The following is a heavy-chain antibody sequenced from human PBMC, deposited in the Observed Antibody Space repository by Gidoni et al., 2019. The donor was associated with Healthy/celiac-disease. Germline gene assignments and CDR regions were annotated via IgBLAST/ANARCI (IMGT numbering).Heavy chain of an antibody. CDR2: IIPIFGTA. CDR1: GGTFSSYA. Sequence: QVQLVQSGAEVKKPGSSVKVSCKASGGTFSSYAISWVRQAPGQGLEWMGGIIPIFGTANYAQKFQGRVTITADKSTSTAYMELSSLRSEDTAVYYCARGPAPEEYYYDSSGYFQRGRFGYYYYGMDVWGQGTTVTVSS. CDR3: ARGPAPEEYYYDSSGYFQRGRFGYYYYGMDV. D-gene: IGHD3-22*01. J-gene: IGHJ6*02. V-gene: IGHV1-69*06.